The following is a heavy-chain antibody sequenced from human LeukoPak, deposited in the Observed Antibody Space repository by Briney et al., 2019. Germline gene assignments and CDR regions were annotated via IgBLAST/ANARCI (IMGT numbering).Heavy chain of an antibody. CDR3: ANWQHHLGAAV. Sequence: GASVKVSCKASGYTFITSDMHWVRQAPGQRPEWMGWIKADSGNTKYSQKIQGRVAITRDTSASTAYMELSSLRFEDTAVYYCANWQHHLGAAVWGKRTPVTVSS. CDR1: GYTFITSD. V-gene: IGHV1-3*01. CDR2: IKADSGNT. D-gene: IGHD3-10*01. J-gene: IGHJ6*04.